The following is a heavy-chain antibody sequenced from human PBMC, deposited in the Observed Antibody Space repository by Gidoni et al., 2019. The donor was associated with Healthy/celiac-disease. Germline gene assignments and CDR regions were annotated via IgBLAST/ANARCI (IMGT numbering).Heavy chain of an antibody. J-gene: IGHJ6*02. Sequence: QVQLQESGPGLVKPAETLSLTCTVSGGSISSYYWSWIRQPPGKGLEWIGYIYYSGSTNYNPSLKSRVTISVDTSKNQFSLQLSSVTAADTAVYYCAREPSYGPNYYYYGMDVWGQGTTVTVSS. D-gene: IGHD5-18*01. CDR2: IYYSGST. V-gene: IGHV4-59*01. CDR1: GGSISSYY. CDR3: AREPSYGPNYYYYGMDV.